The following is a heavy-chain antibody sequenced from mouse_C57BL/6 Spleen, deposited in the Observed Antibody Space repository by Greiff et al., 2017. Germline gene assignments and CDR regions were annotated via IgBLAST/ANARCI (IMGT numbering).Heavy chain of an antibody. Sequence: QVQLQQPGAELVKPGASVKLSCKASGYTFTSYWMHWVKQRPGQGLEWIGMIHPNSGSTNYNEKFKSKATLTVDKSSSTAYMQLSSLTSEDSAVYYCARDYGSSYGAMDYWGQGTADTVSS. CDR3: ARDYGSSYGAMDY. CDR1: GYTFTSYW. V-gene: IGHV1-64*01. J-gene: IGHJ4*01. D-gene: IGHD1-1*01. CDR2: IHPNSGST.